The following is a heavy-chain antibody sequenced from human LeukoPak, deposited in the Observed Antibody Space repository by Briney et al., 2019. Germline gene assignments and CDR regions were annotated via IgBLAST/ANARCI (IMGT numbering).Heavy chain of an antibody. Sequence: GGSLRLSCAASGFTFSSYAMHWVRQAPGKGLEWVAVISYDGSNKYYADSVKGRFTISRDNSKNTLYLQMNSLRAEDTAVYYCARDLELYCSSTSCLGYGMDVWGQGSTVTVSS. V-gene: IGHV3-30-3*01. CDR1: GFTFSSYA. CDR2: ISYDGSNK. J-gene: IGHJ6*02. CDR3: ARDLELYCSSTSCLGYGMDV. D-gene: IGHD2-2*01.